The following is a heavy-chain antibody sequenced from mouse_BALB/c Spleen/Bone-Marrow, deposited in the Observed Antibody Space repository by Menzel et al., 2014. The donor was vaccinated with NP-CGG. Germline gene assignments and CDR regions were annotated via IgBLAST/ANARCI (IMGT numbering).Heavy chain of an antibody. CDR2: INPSNGGT. D-gene: IGHD2-13*01. Sequence: QVQLQQSGAELVKPGASVKLSCKASGYTFTSYYMYWVKQRPGQGLEWIGGINPSNGGTNFNEKFKSKATLTVDKSSSAAYMQLGSLTSEDSAVYYCTRYTYGDYPYYYAMDYWGQGTSVTASS. CDR1: GYTFTSYY. V-gene: IGHV1S81*02. CDR3: TRYTYGDYPYYYAMDY. J-gene: IGHJ4*01.